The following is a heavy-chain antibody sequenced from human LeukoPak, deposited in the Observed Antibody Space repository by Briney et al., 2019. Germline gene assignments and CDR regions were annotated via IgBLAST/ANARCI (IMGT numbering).Heavy chain of an antibody. CDR2: INPNSGGT. J-gene: IGHJ4*02. Sequence: ASVKVSCKASGYTFTGYYMHWVRQAPGQGLEWMGWINPNSGGTNYAQNFQGRVTMTRDTSISTAYMDMSGLTSDDTAVYYCARLGRNGEDPMDYWGQGTLVTVSS. V-gene: IGHV1-2*02. D-gene: IGHD4-17*01. CDR1: GYTFTGYY. CDR3: ARLGRNGEDPMDY.